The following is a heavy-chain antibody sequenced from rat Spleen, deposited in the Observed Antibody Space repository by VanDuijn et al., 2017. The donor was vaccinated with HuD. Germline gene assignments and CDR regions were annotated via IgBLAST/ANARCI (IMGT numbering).Heavy chain of an antibody. V-gene: IGHV5-25*01. D-gene: IGHD1-1*01. CDR1: GFTFSNYD. Sequence: EVQLVESGGGLVQPGRSLKLSCAASGFTFSNYDMAWVRQAPTKGLEWVASISPSGGSTYYRDSVKGRFTVSRDNAKSTLYLQMDSLRSEDTATYYCARHGSGGYVMDAWGQGASVTVSS. CDR3: ARHGSGGYVMDA. J-gene: IGHJ4*01. CDR2: ISPSGGST.